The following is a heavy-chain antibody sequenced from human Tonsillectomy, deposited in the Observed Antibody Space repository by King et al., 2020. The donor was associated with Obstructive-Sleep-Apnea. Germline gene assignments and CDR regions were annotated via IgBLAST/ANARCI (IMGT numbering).Heavy chain of an antibody. V-gene: IGHV3-13*01. Sequence: VQLVESGGGLVQPGGSLRLSCAASGFAFSKYDMHWVRQTKGESLEWVAGIVTSDPTYYAQSVEGRSTSSRENGKNSLYLQMKNVRAGDTAVYYCARGCPKWFGGYCHGMDVWGQGTTVTVSS. D-gene: IGHD3-10*01. J-gene: IGHJ6*01. CDR1: GFAFSKYD. CDR2: IVTSDPT. CDR3: ARGCPKWFGGYCHGMDV.